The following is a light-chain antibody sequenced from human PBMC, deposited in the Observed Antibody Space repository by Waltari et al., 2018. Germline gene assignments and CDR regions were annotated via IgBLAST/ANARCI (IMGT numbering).Light chain of an antibody. Sequence: HSALPQPASVSGSPRTSITPPCTETMSDICAYNSLSWSQQHPGRATKLIIYGVNNRPSGISNRFSGSKSGNTASLTISGLQAEDESHYYCTSYTTSFTVVFGGGTKLTVL. CDR3: TSYTTSFTVV. V-gene: IGLV2-14*03. CDR1: MSDICAYNS. CDR2: GVN. J-gene: IGLJ2*01.